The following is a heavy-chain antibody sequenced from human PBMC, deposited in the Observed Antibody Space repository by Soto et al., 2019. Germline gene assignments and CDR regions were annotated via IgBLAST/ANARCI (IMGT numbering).Heavy chain of an antibody. J-gene: IGHJ6*02. D-gene: IGHD2-15*01. CDR2: IWYDGSNK. V-gene: IGHV3-33*01. CDR1: GFTFSSYG. CDR3: AREGGGTSPDSYYGMDV. Sequence: GGSLRLSCAASGFTFSSYGMHWVRQAPGKGLEWVAVIWYDGSNKYYADSVKGRFTISRDNSKNTLYLQMNSLRAEDTAVYYCAREGGGTSPDSYYGMDVWGQGTTVTVSS.